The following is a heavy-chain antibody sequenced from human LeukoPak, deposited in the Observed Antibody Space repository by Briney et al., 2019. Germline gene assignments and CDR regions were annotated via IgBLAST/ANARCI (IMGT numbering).Heavy chain of an antibody. Sequence: SVKVSCKASVGTFSSYAISWVRQAPGQGLEWMGRIIPIRVIANYGQKIHGSVRITADKSTSTAYMELSCLKSQDTAVDYCARVKLGSSGTRHYFDYWGQGTLVSVSS. J-gene: IGHJ4*02. CDR2: IIPIRVIA. CDR1: VGTFSSYA. D-gene: IGHD1-1*01. CDR3: ARVKLGSSGTRHYFDY. V-gene: IGHV1-69*04.